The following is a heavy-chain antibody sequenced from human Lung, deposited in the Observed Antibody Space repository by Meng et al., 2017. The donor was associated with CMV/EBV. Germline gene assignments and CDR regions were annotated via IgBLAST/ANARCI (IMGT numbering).Heavy chain of an antibody. CDR1: GYSLSGFY. J-gene: IGHJ4*01. CDR3: AKSSDNGWSS. Sequence: VQLVQSGAEVKRPGASVKISCQASGYSLSGFYLNWARQAPGHGLEWLGRVNPISDDTHLAQKFEGRITVTRGATINTAFMELTRLRPDDTAVYYCAKSSDNGWSSWGPGTLVTASS. CDR2: VNPISDDT. V-gene: IGHV1-2*06. D-gene: IGHD6-19*01.